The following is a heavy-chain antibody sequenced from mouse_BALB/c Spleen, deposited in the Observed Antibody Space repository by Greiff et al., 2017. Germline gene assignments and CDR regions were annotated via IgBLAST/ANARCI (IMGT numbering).Heavy chain of an antibody. CDR1: GYSITSDYA. CDR3: ARSGNYLYWYFDV. J-gene: IGHJ1*01. V-gene: IGHV3-2*02. CDR2: ISYSGST. D-gene: IGHD2-1*01. Sequence: EVQLQQSGPGLVKPSQSLSLTCTVTGYSITSDYAWNWIRQFPGNKLEWMGYISYSGSTSYNPSLKSRISITRDTSKNQFFLQLNSVTTEDTATYYCARSGNYLYWYFDVWGAGTTVTVSS.